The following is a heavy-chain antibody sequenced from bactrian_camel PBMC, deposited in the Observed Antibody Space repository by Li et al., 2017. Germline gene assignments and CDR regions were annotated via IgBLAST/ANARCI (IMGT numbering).Heavy chain of an antibody. V-gene: IGHV3S26*01. CDR2: ISVDGTT. J-gene: IGHJ4*01. CDR3: TAPPRLESGGRWIDELRCSFGMTDLYNY. D-gene: IGHD2*01. Sequence: HVQLVESGGGLVQPGGSLRLSCAASGYTISGYCLDWYRQAAGKKREWVSGISVDGTTNYADSAKGRFTISRDSANNILYLQMDSLKLEDTAMYYCTAPPRLESGGRWIDELRCSFGMTDLYNYWGRGTQVTVS. CDR1: GYTISGYC.